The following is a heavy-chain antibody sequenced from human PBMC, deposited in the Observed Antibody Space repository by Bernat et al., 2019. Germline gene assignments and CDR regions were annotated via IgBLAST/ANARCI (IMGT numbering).Heavy chain of an antibody. V-gene: IGHV3-30*18. CDR1: GFTFSSYG. D-gene: IGHD3-22*01. Sequence: QVQLVESGRGVVQPGRSLRLSCAASGFTFSSYGMHWVRQAPGKGLEWVAVISYDGSNKYYADSVKGRFTISRDNSKNTLYLQMNSLRAEDTAVYYCAKSLTSMIVVVPVDYWGQGTLVTVSS. J-gene: IGHJ4*02. CDR2: ISYDGSNK. CDR3: AKSLTSMIVVVPVDY.